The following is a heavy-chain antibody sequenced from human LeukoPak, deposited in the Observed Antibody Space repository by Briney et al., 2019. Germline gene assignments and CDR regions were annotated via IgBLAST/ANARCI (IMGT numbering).Heavy chain of an antibody. CDR2: INPSGGST. J-gene: IGHJ4*02. Sequence: ASVKVSCKSSGYSFTSYHMHWVRQAPGQGLEWMGIINPSGGSTTYAQKFQGRVTMTRDMLTSTVHMELSSLRSEDTAVYYCARVLASDSRGVVAFDYWGEGTLVTVS. CDR1: GYSFTSYH. D-gene: IGHD2-15*01. CDR3: ARVLASDSRGVVAFDY. V-gene: IGHV1-46*01.